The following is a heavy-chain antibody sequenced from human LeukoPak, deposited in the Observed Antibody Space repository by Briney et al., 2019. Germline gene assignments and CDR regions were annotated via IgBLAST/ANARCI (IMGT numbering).Heavy chain of an antibody. CDR2: ISYDGSNK. D-gene: IGHD2-8*02. Sequence: GRSLRLSCAASGFTFSSYAMHWVRQAPGKGLEWVAVISYDGSNKYYADSVKGRFTISRDNSKNTLYLQMNSLRAEDTAVYYCVRDRGSSVLGYYYGMDVWGQGTTVTVSS. V-gene: IGHV3-30-3*01. CDR3: VRDRGSSVLGYYYGMDV. J-gene: IGHJ6*02. CDR1: GFTFSSYA.